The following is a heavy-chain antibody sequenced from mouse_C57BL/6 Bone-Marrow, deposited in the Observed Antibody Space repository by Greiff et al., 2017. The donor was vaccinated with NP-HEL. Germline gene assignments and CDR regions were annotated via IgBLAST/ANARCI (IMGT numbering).Heavy chain of an antibody. D-gene: IGHD2-4*01. V-gene: IGHV14-4*01. Sequence: VQLQQSGAELVRPGASVKLSCTASGFNIKDDYMHWVKQRPEQGLEWIGWIDPENGDTEYASKFQGKATITADTSSNTAYLQLSSLTSEDTAVYYCTTFDYDPTWFAYWGQGTLVTVSA. CDR2: IDPENGDT. J-gene: IGHJ3*01. CDR1: GFNIKDDY. CDR3: TTFDYDPTWFAY.